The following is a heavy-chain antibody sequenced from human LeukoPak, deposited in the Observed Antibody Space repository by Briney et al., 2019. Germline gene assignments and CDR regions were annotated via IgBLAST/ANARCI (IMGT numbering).Heavy chain of an antibody. J-gene: IGHJ3*02. CDR1: GGSISSGGYY. Sequence: SQTLSLTCTVSGGSISSGGYYWSWIRQHPGKGLEWIGYIYYSGSTYYNPSLKSRVTISVDTSKNQFSLKLSSVTAAVTAVYYCARDRDYYDSSGYGAFDIWGQGTMVTVSS. D-gene: IGHD3-22*01. V-gene: IGHV4-31*03. CDR2: IYYSGST. CDR3: ARDRDYYDSSGYGAFDI.